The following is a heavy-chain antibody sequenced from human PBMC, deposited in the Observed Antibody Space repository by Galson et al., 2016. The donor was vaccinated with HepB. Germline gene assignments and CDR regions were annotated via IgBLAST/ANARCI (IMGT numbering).Heavy chain of an antibody. J-gene: IGHJ5*02. CDR1: GSTLTDYT. CDR3: AKDQLRDLAVVVAGQRWFDP. Sequence: SLRLSCAASGSTLTDYTMNWVRQAPGKGLEWISSITSSSSDIFYADSVKGRFTISRDNAKNSVYLQMDSLRDEDRAMYYCAKDQLRDLAVVVAGQRWFDPWGQGTLVTVSS. CDR2: ITSSSSDI. D-gene: IGHD6-19*01. V-gene: IGHV3-48*02.